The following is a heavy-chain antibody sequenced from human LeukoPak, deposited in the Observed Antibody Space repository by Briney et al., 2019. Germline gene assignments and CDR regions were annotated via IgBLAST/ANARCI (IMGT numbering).Heavy chain of an antibody. CDR2: INHSGST. Sequence: KASETLSLTCAVYGGSFSGYYWSWIRQPPGKGLEWIGEINHSGSTKYNPSLKSRVTISVDTSKNQFSLNLSSVTAADTAVYFCARRPPSYYDALTDHYRHGGFDYWGQGTLVTVSS. CDR3: ARRPPSYYDALTDHYRHGGFDY. J-gene: IGHJ4*02. CDR1: GGSFSGYY. V-gene: IGHV4-34*01. D-gene: IGHD3-9*01.